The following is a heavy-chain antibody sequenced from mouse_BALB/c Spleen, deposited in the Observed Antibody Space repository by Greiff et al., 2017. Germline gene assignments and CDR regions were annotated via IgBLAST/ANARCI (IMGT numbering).Heavy chain of an antibody. CDR3: ARSEFYYGSTPSMDY. CDR2: IDPENGNT. Sequence: EVQLQQSGAELVRPGALVKLSCKASGFNIKDYYMHWVQQRPEQGLEWIGWIDPENGNTIYDPKFQGKASITADTSSNTAYLQLSSLTSEDTAVYYCARSEFYYGSTPSMDYWGQGTSVTVSS. D-gene: IGHD1-1*01. J-gene: IGHJ4*01. CDR1: GFNIKDYY. V-gene: IGHV14-1*02.